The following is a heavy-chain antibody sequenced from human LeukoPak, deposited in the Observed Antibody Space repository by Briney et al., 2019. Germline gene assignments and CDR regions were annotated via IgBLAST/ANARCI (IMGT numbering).Heavy chain of an antibody. CDR2: TYYRSKWYN. CDR1: GDSVSSNSAA. D-gene: IGHD6-13*01. J-gene: IGHJ5*02. V-gene: IGHV6-1*01. Sequence: SQTLSLTCAISGDSVSSNSAAWNWIRQSPSRGLEWLGRTYYRSKWYNDYAVSVKSRITINPDTSKNQFSLRLNSVTPEDTAVYYCARDGSKGRSSSWYEGFDPWGQGTLVTVSS. CDR3: ARDGSKGRSSSWYEGFDP.